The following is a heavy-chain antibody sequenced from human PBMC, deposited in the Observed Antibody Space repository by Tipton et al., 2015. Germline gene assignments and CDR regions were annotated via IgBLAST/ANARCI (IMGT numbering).Heavy chain of an antibody. CDR2: ISHSGNT. J-gene: IGHJ3*02. V-gene: IGHV4-38-2*01. Sequence: TLSLTCAVSAYSISSDYYWGWIRQPPGKGLEWIGSISHSGNTYYNPSLKSRVTMSRDTSKNQFSLQLNSATPEDTAVYYCARGRNNAFDIWGQGTLVTVSS. CDR3: ARGRNNAFDI. CDR1: AYSISSDYY.